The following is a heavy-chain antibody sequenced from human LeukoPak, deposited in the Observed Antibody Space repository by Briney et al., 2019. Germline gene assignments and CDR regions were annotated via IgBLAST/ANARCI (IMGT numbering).Heavy chain of an antibody. CDR1: GFTFSSYS. J-gene: IGHJ4*02. Sequence: GGSLRLSCAASGFTFSSYSMNWVRQAPGKGLEWVSSISSSSSYIYYADSVKGRFTISRDNAKNSLYLQMNSLRAEDTAVYYCARAVGTSWPSLDYWGQGTLVTVSS. CDR3: ARAVGTSWPSLDY. D-gene: IGHD6-13*01. V-gene: IGHV3-21*04. CDR2: ISSSSSYI.